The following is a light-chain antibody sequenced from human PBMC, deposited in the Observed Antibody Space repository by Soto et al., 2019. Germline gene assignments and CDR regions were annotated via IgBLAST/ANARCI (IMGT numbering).Light chain of an antibody. CDR3: QQYGSSPQT. J-gene: IGKJ1*01. Sequence: EIVLTQSPGTLSLSPGERATLSCRASQSVSSSYLAWYQQKPGQAPRLLIYGASSRATGIPDRFSGSGSGTDFTLTISRLEPEDFAVYDCQQYGSSPQTVGQGTKVEIK. CDR2: GAS. CDR1: QSVSSSY. V-gene: IGKV3-20*01.